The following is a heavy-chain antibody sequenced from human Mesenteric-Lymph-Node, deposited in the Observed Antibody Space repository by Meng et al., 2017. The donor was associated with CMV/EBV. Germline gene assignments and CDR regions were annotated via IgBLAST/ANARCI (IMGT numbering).Heavy chain of an antibody. D-gene: IGHD2-2*01. CDR2: INHSGST. V-gene: IGHV4-34*01. Sequence: SETLSLTCAVYGGSFSGYYWSWIRQPPGKGLEWIGEINHSGSTNYNPSLKSRVTISVDTSKNQFSLKLSSVTAADTAVYYCARALIVVVPAAILGLDYWGQGTLVTVSS. CDR1: GGSFSGYY. CDR3: ARALIVVVPAAILGLDY. J-gene: IGHJ4*02.